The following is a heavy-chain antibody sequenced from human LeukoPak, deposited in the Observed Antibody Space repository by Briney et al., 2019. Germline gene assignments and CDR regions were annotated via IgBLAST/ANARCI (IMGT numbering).Heavy chain of an antibody. CDR2: INGGGDTT. D-gene: IGHD6-6*01. V-gene: IGHV3-23*01. CDR3: AKEVVGSSSSIWFHP. J-gene: IGHJ5*02. CDR1: GFMFSGYA. Sequence: PGGSLRLSCAASGFMFSGYAMTWVRQAPGKGLEWVSTINGGGDTTYYADSVKGRFTISRDNSKNTLYLQMNSLRADETAVYYCAKEVVGSSSSIWFHPWGQGTLVTVSS.